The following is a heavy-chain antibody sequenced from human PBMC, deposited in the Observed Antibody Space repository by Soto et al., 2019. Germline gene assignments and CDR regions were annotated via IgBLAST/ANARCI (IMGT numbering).Heavy chain of an antibody. CDR1: GFTFSSYG. Sequence: GGSLRLSCAASGFTFSSYGMHWVRQAPGKGLEWVAVIWYDGSNKYYADSVKGRFTISRDNSKNTLYLQMNSLRAEDTAVYYCARPDGNAGYGMDVWGQGTTVTVSS. CDR3: ARPDGNAGYGMDV. CDR2: IWYDGSNK. V-gene: IGHV3-33*01. J-gene: IGHJ6*02.